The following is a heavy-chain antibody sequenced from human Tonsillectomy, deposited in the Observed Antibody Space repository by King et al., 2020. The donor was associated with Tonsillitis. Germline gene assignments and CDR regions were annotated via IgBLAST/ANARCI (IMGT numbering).Heavy chain of an antibody. CDR1: GFTVSSNH. CDR2: IYSGGSA. Sequence: QLVESGGGLIQPGGSLRLSCAASGFTVSSNHMSWVRQAPGKGLEWVSVIYSGGSAYYADSVKGRFTISRDSSKNTLFLQMNSLRAEDTAVYYCARSYLEVVPNAPHRYYGLDVWGQGTTVTVSS. V-gene: IGHV3-53*01. J-gene: IGHJ6*02. CDR3: ARSYLEVVPNAPHRYYGLDV. D-gene: IGHD2-2*01.